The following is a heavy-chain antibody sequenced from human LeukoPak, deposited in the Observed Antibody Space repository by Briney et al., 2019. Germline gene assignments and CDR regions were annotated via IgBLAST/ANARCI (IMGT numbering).Heavy chain of an antibody. CDR2: IYYSGST. Sequence: SETLSLTCTVSGASVSAYYWSWIRQPPGKGLEWIGYIYYSGSTNYNPSLKSRVTISVDTSKNQFSLKLSSVTAADTAVYYCARAKSYYDILTGYSYYFDYWGQGTLVTVSS. J-gene: IGHJ4*02. CDR1: GASVSAYY. V-gene: IGHV4-59*02. CDR3: ARAKSYYDILTGYSYYFDY. D-gene: IGHD3-9*01.